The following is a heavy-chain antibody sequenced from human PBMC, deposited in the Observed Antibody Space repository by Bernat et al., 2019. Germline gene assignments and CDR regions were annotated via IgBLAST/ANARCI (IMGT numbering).Heavy chain of an antibody. V-gene: IGHV3-53*01. CDR1: GFTVSSNY. CDR3: AHIGYCSGGSCLGEPTEYFQH. D-gene: IGHD2-15*01. CDR2: IYSGGST. J-gene: IGHJ1*01. Sequence: EVQLVESGGGLIQPGGSLRLSCAASGFTVSSNYMSWVRQAPGKGLEWVSVIYSGGSTYYADSVKGRFTISRDNSKNTLYLQMNSLRAEDTAVYYCAHIGYCSGGSCLGEPTEYFQHRGQGTLVTVSS.